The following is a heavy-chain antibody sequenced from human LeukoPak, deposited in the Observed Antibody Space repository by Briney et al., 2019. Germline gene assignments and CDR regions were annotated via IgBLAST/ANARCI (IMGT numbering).Heavy chain of an antibody. D-gene: IGHD3/OR15-3a*01. CDR2: TSNGGST. CDR3: ARHVDWLDDWFDP. J-gene: IGHJ5*02. CDR1: GGSIGCYY. Sequence: SETLSLTCTVSGGSIGCYYWSWIRQPPGKGLEWIGYTSNGGSTKYSPSLESRLSISVDTSKNQISLRLNSVTAADTAVYYCARHVDWLDDWFDPWGQGTLVTVSS. V-gene: IGHV4-59*08.